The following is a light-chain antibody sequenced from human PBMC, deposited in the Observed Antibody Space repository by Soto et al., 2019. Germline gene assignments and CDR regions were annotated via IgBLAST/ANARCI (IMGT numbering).Light chain of an antibody. CDR2: GAS. J-gene: IGKJ1*01. CDR1: QSVSSSY. V-gene: IGKV3-20*01. Sequence: EIELTHSLYSLSMSPGDRPTLSCRSIQSVSSSYLAWYQQKPGQAPRLLIYGASSRATGIQDRFSGSGSGTDFTLTISRLEPEDFAVYYFQQYGSAHTRTFGQGTKVEIK. CDR3: QQYGSAHTRT.